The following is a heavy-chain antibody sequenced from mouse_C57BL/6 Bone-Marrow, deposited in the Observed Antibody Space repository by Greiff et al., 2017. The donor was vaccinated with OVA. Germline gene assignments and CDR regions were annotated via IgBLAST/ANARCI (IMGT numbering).Heavy chain of an antibody. D-gene: IGHD1-1*01. J-gene: IGHJ3*01. CDR3: ARLITTVEAPFAY. CDR2: INPSSGYT. V-gene: IGHV1-4*01. CDR1: GYTFTSYT. Sequence: VKLQESGAELARPGASAKMSCKASGYTFTSYTMHWVKQRPGQGLEWIGYINPSSGYTKYNQKFKDKATLTADKSSSTAYMQLSSLTSEDSAVYYCARLITTVEAPFAYWGQGTLVTVSA.